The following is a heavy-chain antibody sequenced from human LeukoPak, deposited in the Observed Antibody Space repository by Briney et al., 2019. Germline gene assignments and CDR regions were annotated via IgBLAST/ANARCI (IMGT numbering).Heavy chain of an antibody. D-gene: IGHD5/OR15-5a*01. V-gene: IGHV3-30*04. Sequence: PGGSLILSCVASGFIFSDHAFHWVRQSPDKGLEWVALIGSDGTKKYYADSVQGRFTVSRENSKNTLFLQMNTVRADDTAVYFCASQMTSTRLFDSWGQGTLVTVSS. CDR3: ASQMTSTRLFDS. CDR1: GFIFSDHA. CDR2: IGSDGTKK. J-gene: IGHJ4*02.